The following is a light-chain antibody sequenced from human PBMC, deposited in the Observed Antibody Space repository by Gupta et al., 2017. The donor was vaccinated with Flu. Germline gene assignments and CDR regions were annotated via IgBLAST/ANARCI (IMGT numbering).Light chain of an antibody. J-gene: IGLJ1*01. V-gene: IGLV2-8*01. CDR3: GSYADGRNV. CDR2: EVS. Sequence: KLLIYEVSRRHSGVPDRFSASKSGITASLTVSGLQAEDEADYYCGSYADGRNVFGTGTKVTVL.